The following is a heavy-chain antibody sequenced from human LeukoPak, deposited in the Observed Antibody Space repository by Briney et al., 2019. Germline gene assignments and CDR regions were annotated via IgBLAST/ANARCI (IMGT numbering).Heavy chain of an antibody. V-gene: IGHV3-9*01. CDR3: AKVSGYSSDWEPFDFES. Sequence: PGGSLRLSCAASGFTFDNYATHWVRQAPGKGLEWVSGISWNGGRIGYADSVKGRFTISRNKANNSLYLQMNNLRAEDTAFYYCAKVSGYSSDWEPFDFESWGQGTLVTVSS. CDR1: GFTFDNYA. D-gene: IGHD5-18*01. CDR2: ISWNGGRI. J-gene: IGHJ4*02.